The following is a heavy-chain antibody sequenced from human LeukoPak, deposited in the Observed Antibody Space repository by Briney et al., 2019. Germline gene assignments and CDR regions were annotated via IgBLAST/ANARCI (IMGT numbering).Heavy chain of an antibody. D-gene: IGHD6-19*01. Sequence: KTSETLSLTCTVSGGSISSGDYYWSWIRQPPGKGLEWIGYIYYSGSTYYNPSLKSRVTISVDTSKNQFSLKLSSVTAADTAVYYCARDRRGSSGWYYFDYWGQGTLVTVSS. J-gene: IGHJ4*02. CDR2: IYYSGST. V-gene: IGHV4-30-4*02. CDR1: GGSISSGDYY. CDR3: ARDRRGSSGWYYFDY.